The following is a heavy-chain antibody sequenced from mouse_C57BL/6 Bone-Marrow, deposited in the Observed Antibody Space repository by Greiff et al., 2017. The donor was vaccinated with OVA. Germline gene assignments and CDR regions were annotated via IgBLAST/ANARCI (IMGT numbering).Heavy chain of an antibody. Sequence: VQLQQSGPELVKPGASVKISCKASGYTFTDYYMNWVKQSHGKSLEWIGDINPNNGGTSYNQKFKGKATLTVDKSSSTAYMELRSLTSEDSAVYYCAIYYDYAYYAMDYWGQGTSVTVSS. J-gene: IGHJ4*01. CDR3: AIYYDYAYYAMDY. D-gene: IGHD2-4*01. CDR2: INPNNGGT. V-gene: IGHV1-26*01. CDR1: GYTFTDYY.